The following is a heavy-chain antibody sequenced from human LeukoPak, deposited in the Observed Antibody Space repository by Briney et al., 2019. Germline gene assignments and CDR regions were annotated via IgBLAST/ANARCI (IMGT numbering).Heavy chain of an antibody. CDR1: GFTVRNNY. CDR3: SRDRHCIGSTCYGL. D-gene: IGHD2-2*01. Sequence: GGSLRLSCAASGFTVRNNYMRGLRQARGKGLEWVALIYSGGITYYADPVKGRFIISRDNSQNRLYLQMNSLRAEDTAVYYCSRDRHCIGSTCYGLWAQGTRVTVSS. CDR2: IYSGGIT. V-gene: IGHV3-66*01. J-gene: IGHJ4*02.